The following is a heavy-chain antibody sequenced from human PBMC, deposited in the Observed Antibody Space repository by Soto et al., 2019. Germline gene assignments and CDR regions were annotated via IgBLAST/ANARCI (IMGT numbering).Heavy chain of an antibody. J-gene: IGHJ6*02. V-gene: IGHV1-69*02. CDR3: SRQARDRDTGLVPSAIDGLDV. CDR2: IIPIFGIA. CDR1: GGTFSRYS. Sequence: QVQLVQSGAEVKKPGSSVKVSCKASGGTFSRYSITWVRQAPGHGLEWIGRIIPIFGIASYAQKFQGRVTITAVESTSTAYTELSSLRSDVTAVFYCSRQARDRDTGLVPSAIDGLDVWGQGTTVTVSS. D-gene: IGHD2-2*01.